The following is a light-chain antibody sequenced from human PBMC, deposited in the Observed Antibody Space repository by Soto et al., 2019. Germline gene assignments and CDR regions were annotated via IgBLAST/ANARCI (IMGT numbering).Light chain of an antibody. CDR3: LSYTTTSTYV. V-gene: IGLV2-14*01. Sequence: QSALTQPASVSGSPGQSITISCTGTTSDVGRHNYVSWYQQHPGKAPKLMISNVSNRPSGVSNRFSGSKSGDTAFLTISGLQAEYEADYYCLSYTTTSTYVFGTGTKVTV. CDR1: TSDVGRHNY. J-gene: IGLJ1*01. CDR2: NVS.